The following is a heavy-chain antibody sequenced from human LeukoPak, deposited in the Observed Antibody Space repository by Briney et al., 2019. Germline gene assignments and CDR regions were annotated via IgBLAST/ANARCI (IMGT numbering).Heavy chain of an antibody. CDR2: ISGGST. J-gene: IGHJ6*03. CDR3: KKDTGRTGYCSSTSCPKDYSYYMDV. D-gene: IGHD2-2*01. V-gene: IGHV3-38-3*01. Sequence: GGSLRLSCAASGFTVSSNEMSWVRQAPGKGLEWVSSISGGSTYYSDSRKGRFTISGDNSKNTLQLQMNSLRAEDTAVYYCKKDTGRTGYCSSTSCPKDYSYYMDVWGKGTTVTVSS. CDR1: GFTVSSNE.